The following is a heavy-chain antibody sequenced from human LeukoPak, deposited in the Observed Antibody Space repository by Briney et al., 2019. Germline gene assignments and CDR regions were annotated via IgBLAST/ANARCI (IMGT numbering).Heavy chain of an antibody. CDR2: IYHSGST. Sequence: SETLSLTCAVSGDSISSGYYWGWIRQPPGKGLEWIGSIYHSGSTYYNPSLKSRVTISVDTSKNQFSLKLSSVTAADTAVYYCASGPSSGYVDYWGQGTLVTVSS. V-gene: IGHV4-38-2*01. CDR3: ASGPSSGYVDY. CDR1: GDSISSGYY. D-gene: IGHD3-22*01. J-gene: IGHJ4*02.